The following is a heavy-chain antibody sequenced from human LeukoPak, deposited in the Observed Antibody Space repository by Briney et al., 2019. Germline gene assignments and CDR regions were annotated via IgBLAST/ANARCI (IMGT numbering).Heavy chain of an antibody. Sequence: ASVKVSCKVSGYTLTELSMHWVRQAPGKGLEWMGGFDPEDGETIYAQKFQGRVTMTEDTSTDAAYMELSSLRSEDTAMYYCARAPPSRLLWFGEVGGYYFDDWGQGTLVTVSS. CDR3: ARAPPSRLLWFGEVGGYYFDD. D-gene: IGHD3-10*01. CDR1: GYTLTELS. J-gene: IGHJ4*02. CDR2: FDPEDGET. V-gene: IGHV1-24*01.